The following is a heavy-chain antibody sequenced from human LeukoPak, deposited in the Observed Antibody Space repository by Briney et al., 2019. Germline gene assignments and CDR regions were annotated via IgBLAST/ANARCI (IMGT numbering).Heavy chain of an antibody. D-gene: IGHD5-24*01. V-gene: IGHV1-69*13. CDR3: ARGTNVEMEYFDY. CDR1: GYTFTRHY. Sequence: SVKVSCKASGYTFTRHYIQWVRQAPGQGLEWMGGIIPIFGTANYAQKFQGRVTITADESTSTAYMELSSLRSEDTAVYYCARGTNVEMEYFDYWGQGTLVTVSS. CDR2: IIPIFGTA. J-gene: IGHJ4*02.